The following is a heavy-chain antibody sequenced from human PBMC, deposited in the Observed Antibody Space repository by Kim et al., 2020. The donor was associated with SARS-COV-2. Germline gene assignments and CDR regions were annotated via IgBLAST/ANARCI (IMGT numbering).Heavy chain of an antibody. CDR2: ISYDGSNK. V-gene: IGHV3-30-3*01. D-gene: IGHD3-3*01. Sequence: GGSLRLSCAASGFTFSSYPMHWVRQAPGKGLEWVAVISYDGSNKHYADSVKGRFTISRDNSKNTLYLQMNSLRAEDTAVYYCARDRSRFLEWLLYYWGQGTLVTVSS. CDR3: ARDRSRFLEWLLYY. J-gene: IGHJ4*02. CDR1: GFTFSSYP.